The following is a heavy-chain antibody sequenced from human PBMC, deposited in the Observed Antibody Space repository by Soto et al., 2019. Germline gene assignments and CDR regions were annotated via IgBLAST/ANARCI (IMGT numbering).Heavy chain of an antibody. J-gene: IGHJ6*02. CDR3: AKDVEGFLWFGHSYGMDV. CDR2: ISYDGSNK. CDR1: GFTFSSYG. V-gene: IGHV3-30*18. D-gene: IGHD3-10*01. Sequence: GGSLRLSCAASGFTFSSYGMHWVRQAPGKGLEWVAVISYDGSNKYYADSVKGRFTISRDNSKNTLYLQMNSLRAEDTAVYYCAKDVEGFLWFGHSYGMDVWGQGTTVTVSS.